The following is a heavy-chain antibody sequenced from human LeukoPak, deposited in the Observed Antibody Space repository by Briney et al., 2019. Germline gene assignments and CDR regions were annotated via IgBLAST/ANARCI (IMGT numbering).Heavy chain of an antibody. CDR1: GFTVSSNY. CDR3: TTFWRGYYIHDY. CDR2: IYSGGST. V-gene: IGHV3-53*01. Sequence: PGGSLTLSCAASGFTVSSNYMSWVRQAPGKGLEWVSVIYSGGSTYYADSVKGRFTISRDNSKNTLYLQMNSLRAEDTAVYYCTTFWRGYYIHDYWGQGTLVTVSS. D-gene: IGHD3-3*01. J-gene: IGHJ4*02.